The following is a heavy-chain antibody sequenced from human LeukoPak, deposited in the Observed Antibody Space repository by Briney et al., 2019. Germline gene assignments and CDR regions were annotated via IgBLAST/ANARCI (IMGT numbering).Heavy chain of an antibody. V-gene: IGHV1-2*06. CDR3: ARSVYYSDSSGPNY. CDR1: GYTFTGYY. CDR2: INPNSGGT. D-gene: IGHD3-22*01. J-gene: IGHJ4*02. Sequence: ASVKVSCKASGYTFTGYYMHWVRQAPGQGLEWMGRINPNSGGTNYAQKFQGRVTMTRDTSISTAYMELSRLRSDDTAVYYCARSVYYSDSSGPNYWGQGTLVTVSS.